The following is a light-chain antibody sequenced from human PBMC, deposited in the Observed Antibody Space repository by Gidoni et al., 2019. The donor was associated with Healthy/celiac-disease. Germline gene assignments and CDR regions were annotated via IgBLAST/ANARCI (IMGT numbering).Light chain of an antibody. CDR1: LSVSSSY. V-gene: IGKV3-20*01. CDR2: GAS. Sequence: EVVFTQSPGTLSLSPGERATISCRASLSVSSSYLSWYQQKPGQAPRLLIYGASSRATGIPDRFSGSGSGTDFTLTISRLEPEDFAVYYCQQYGSSRLTFGGGTKVEIK. CDR3: QQYGSSRLT. J-gene: IGKJ4*01.